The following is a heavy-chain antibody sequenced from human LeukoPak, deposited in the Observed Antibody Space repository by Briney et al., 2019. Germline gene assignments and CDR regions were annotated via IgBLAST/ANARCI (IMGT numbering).Heavy chain of an antibody. CDR3: AKDVGYSSGWAHFDY. CDR2: ISWNSGSI. Sequence: GRSLRLSCAASGFTFGDYAMHWVRQAPGKGLEWVSGISWNSGSIGYADSVKGRFTISRDNAKNSLYLQMNSLRAEDTALYYCAKDVGYSSGWAHFDYWGQGTLVTVSS. CDR1: GFTFGDYA. D-gene: IGHD6-19*01. J-gene: IGHJ4*02. V-gene: IGHV3-9*01.